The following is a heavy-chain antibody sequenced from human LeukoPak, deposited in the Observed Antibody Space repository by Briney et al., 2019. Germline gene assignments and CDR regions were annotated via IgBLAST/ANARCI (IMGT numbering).Heavy chain of an antibody. J-gene: IGHJ6*04. Sequence: SETLSLTCTVSGGSISSSSYYWGWIRQPPGKGLEWIGSIYYSGSTYYNPSLKSRVTISVDKSKNQFSLKLTSVTAADMAVYYCARDLGSSTPSGVWGRGTTVTVSS. V-gene: IGHV4-39*07. D-gene: IGHD1-26*01. CDR2: IYYSGST. CDR1: GGSISSSSYY. CDR3: ARDLGSSTPSGV.